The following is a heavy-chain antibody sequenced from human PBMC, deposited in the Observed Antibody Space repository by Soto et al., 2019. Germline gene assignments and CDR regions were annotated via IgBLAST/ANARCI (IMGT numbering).Heavy chain of an antibody. Sequence: QLQLQESGSGLVKPSQTLSLTCAVSGGSISSGGYSWSWIRQPPGKGLEWIGYIYHSGSTDYHPSRKRRVARSGDRSKNQFSRKLSAVTGADTAVYYGARVPDRWGQGTLVTVSS. V-gene: IGHV4-30-2*01. CDR1: GGSISSGGYS. CDR3: ARVPDR. D-gene: IGHD2-2*01. CDR2: IYHSGST. J-gene: IGHJ5*02.